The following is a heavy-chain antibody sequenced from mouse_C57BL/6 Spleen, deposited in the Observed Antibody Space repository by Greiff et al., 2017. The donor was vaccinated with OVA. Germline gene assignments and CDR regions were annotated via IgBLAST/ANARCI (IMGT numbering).Heavy chain of an antibody. CDR3: TTRGFTTVVARAMDY. V-gene: IGHV14-4*01. CDR2: IDPENGDT. D-gene: IGHD1-1*01. CDR1: GFNIKDDY. J-gene: IGHJ4*01. Sequence: EVKLVESGAELVRPGASVKLSCTASGFNIKDDYMHWVKQRPEQGLEWIGWIDPENGDTEYASKFQGKATITADTSSNTAYLQLSSLTSEDTAVYYCTTRGFTTVVARAMDYWGQGTSVTVSS.